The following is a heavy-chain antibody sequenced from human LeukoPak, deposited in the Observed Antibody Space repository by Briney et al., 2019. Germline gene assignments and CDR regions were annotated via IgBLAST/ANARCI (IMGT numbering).Heavy chain of an antibody. CDR1: GGSISSSSYY. D-gene: IGHD6-19*01. Sequence: SETLSLTCTVSGGSISSSSYYWGWIRQPPGKGLEWIGSIYYSGSTYDNPSLKSRVTISVDTSKNQCSLKLSSVTAADTAVYYCARRRFSSGWYPFDYWGQGTLVTVSS. J-gene: IGHJ4*02. CDR2: IYYSGST. CDR3: ARRRFSSGWYPFDY. V-gene: IGHV4-39*01.